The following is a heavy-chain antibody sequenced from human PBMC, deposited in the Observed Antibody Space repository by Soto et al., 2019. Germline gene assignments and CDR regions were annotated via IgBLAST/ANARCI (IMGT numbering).Heavy chain of an antibody. CDR2: VSHDGRNT. J-gene: IGHJ4*02. D-gene: IGHD6-19*01. V-gene: IGHV3-30*18. Sequence: VQLVESGGGVVQPGRSLRLSCAASGFTFSDYVMHWVRQAPGKGLAWVAVVSHDGRNTHYADSVKGRFTISRDSSKNTVSLEMTSLRAEDTAVYYCAKGGRQWLVTSDFNYWGQGALVTVSS. CDR1: GFTFSDYV. CDR3: AKGGRQWLVTSDFNY.